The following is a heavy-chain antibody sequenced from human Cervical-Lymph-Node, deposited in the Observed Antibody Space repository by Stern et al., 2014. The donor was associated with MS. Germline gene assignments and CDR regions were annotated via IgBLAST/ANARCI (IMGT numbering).Heavy chain of an antibody. Sequence: QLQLQESGPRLVKPSETLSLTCGVSGDFIRTGGYHWNWIRQHPGKGLEWIGSISSNEKTNYNPSLRGRLVISLDMSQNQFSLKLTSVTAADTAVYYCARAKIRQFYYYYGLDVWGQGTTVTVSS. CDR3: ARAKIRQFYYYYGLDV. D-gene: IGHD4-11*01. CDR2: ISSNEKT. J-gene: IGHJ6*02. V-gene: IGHV4-31*11. CDR1: GDFIRTGGYH.